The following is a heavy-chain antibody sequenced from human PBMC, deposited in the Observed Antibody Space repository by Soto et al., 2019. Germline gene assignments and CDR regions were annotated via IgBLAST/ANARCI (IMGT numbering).Heavy chain of an antibody. Sequence: GGSLRLSCAASGFTFSSYEMNWVRQAPGKGLEWVSYISSSGSTIYYADSVKGRFTISRDNAKNSLYLQMNSLRAEDTAVYYCAREEIAARLYYYYGMDGWGQGTTVTVSS. CDR2: ISSSGSTI. D-gene: IGHD6-6*01. V-gene: IGHV3-48*03. CDR3: AREEIAARLYYYYGMDG. J-gene: IGHJ6*02. CDR1: GFTFSSYE.